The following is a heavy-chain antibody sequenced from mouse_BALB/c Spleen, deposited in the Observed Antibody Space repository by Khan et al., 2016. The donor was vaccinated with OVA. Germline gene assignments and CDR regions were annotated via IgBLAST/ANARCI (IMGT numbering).Heavy chain of an antibody. CDR1: VFTFITYA. J-gene: IGHJ3*01. V-gene: IGHV5-9-1*01. CDR2: ISSDGDYT. Sequence: DVMLVESGGGLVKPGGSLKLSCAVSVFTFITYAMSWVRQTPEKRLEWVATISSDGDYTYYPDNVRVRLTISRDKAKKTLYLQMSSLRSEDTAMYYCARSPYGNFAYWGQGTLVTVSA. D-gene: IGHD2-1*01. CDR3: ARSPYGNFAY.